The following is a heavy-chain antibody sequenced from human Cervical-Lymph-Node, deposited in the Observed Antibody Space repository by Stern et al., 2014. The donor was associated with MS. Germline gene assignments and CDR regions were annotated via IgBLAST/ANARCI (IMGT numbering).Heavy chain of an antibody. V-gene: IGHV3-23*04. J-gene: IGHJ4*02. Sequence: VQLVQSGGGLVQPGGSLRLSCAASEFTFSAYSMTWVRQAPEKGLEWVATSISSGGVTYYADSVKGRFTISRDNSKNTLILQMKSLRAEDTAVYFCAKVAYSGNALDYWGQGTLVIVSS. CDR2: SISSGGVT. CDR1: EFTFSAYS. CDR3: AKVAYSGNALDY. D-gene: IGHD4-23*01.